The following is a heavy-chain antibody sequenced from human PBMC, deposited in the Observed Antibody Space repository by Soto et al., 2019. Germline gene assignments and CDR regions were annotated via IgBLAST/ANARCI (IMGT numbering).Heavy chain of an antibody. J-gene: IGHJ2*01. CDR2: IYYSGST. CDR1: GGSISSSRYY. CDR3: ATDTTVWVSWYFDL. D-gene: IGHD4-17*01. Sequence: SETLSLTCTVSGGSISSSRYYWGWIRQPPGKGLEWIGSIYYSGSTYYNPSLKSRVTISVDTSKNQFSLKLSSVTAADTAVYYCATDTTVWVSWYFDLWGRGAPVTVSS. V-gene: IGHV4-39*01.